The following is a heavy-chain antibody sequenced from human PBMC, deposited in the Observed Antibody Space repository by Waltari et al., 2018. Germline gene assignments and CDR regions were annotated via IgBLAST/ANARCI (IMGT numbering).Heavy chain of an antibody. V-gene: IGHV4-38-2*01. CDR1: GYSIRSGYA. J-gene: IGHJ6*02. Sequence: QVPLQESGPGLVTPSATLSLTCAVSGYSIRSGYAWGWIRHPPEMGLGWIGSIYHSGSTSYNQALKSRFTISVDTSKNQFSLKLSSVTAADTAVYYCARYCSGGSCYEAWSGYYGMDVWGQGTTVTVSS. D-gene: IGHD2-15*01. CDR3: ARYCSGGSCYEAWSGYYGMDV. CDR2: IYHSGST.